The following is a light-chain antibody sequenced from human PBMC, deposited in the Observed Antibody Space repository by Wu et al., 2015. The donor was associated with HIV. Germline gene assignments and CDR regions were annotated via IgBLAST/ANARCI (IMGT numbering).Light chain of an antibody. CDR2: AAS. J-gene: IGKJ1*01. Sequence: DIQMTQSPSSLSASVGDRVTIACRASQNIENYLNWYQQKPGTAPKLLIFAASNLQGGVPSRFSGSGSGTHFTLTITGLQPEDFATYYCQQSYTTPAWTFGQGTKV. CDR1: QNIENY. CDR3: QQSYTTPAWT. V-gene: IGKV1-39*01.